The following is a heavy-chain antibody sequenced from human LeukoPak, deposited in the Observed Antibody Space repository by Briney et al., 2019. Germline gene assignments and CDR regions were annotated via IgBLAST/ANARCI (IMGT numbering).Heavy chain of an antibody. CDR2: IDWDDDK. V-gene: IGHV2-70*11. Sequence: ESGPALVKPTQTLTLTCAFSGFSLSTSGMCVSWIRQPPGKALEWLARIDWDDDKYYSTSLKTRLTISKDTSKNQVVLTMTNMDPVDTATYYCARIPPRPTGTTWSMDVWGQGTTVTVSS. J-gene: IGHJ6*02. CDR3: ARIPPRPTGTTWSMDV. CDR1: GFSLSTSGMC. D-gene: IGHD1-1*01.